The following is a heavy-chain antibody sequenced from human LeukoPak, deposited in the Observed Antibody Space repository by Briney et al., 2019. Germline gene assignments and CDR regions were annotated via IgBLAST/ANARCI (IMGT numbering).Heavy chain of an antibody. CDR3: ARVARSMVRGVNNWFDP. J-gene: IGHJ5*02. V-gene: IGHV1-69*06. CDR2: IIPIFGTA. CDR1: GGTFSSYA. D-gene: IGHD3-10*01. Sequence: ASVKVSCKASGGTFSSYAISWVRQAPGQGLEWMGGIIPIFGTANYAQKFQGRVTITADKSTSTAYMELSSLRSEDTAVYYCARVARSMVRGVNNWFDPWGQGTLVTVSS.